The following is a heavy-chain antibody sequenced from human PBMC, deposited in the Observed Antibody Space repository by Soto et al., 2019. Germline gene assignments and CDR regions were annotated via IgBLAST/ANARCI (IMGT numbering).Heavy chain of an antibody. D-gene: IGHD5-12*01. V-gene: IGHV1-69*06. CDR3: ARASGPDWYFDL. CDR2: IIPIFGTA. J-gene: IGHJ2*01. Sequence: SVKVSCKASGGTFSSYAIGWVRQAPGQGLEWMGGIIPIFGTANYAQKFQGRVTITADKSTSTAYTELSSLRSEDTAVYYCARASGPDWYFDLWGRGTLVTVSS. CDR1: GGTFSSYA.